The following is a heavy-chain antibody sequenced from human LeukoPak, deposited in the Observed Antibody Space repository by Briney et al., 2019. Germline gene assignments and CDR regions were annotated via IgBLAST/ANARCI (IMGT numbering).Heavy chain of an antibody. J-gene: IGHJ4*02. CDR2: ISAYNGNT. CDR3: ATMGYGSGSYYNVGSY. V-gene: IGHV1-18*01. Sequence: GASVKVSCKASGYTFTSYGISWVRQAPGQGLEWMGWISAYNGNTNYAQKLQGRVTMTIDTSTSTAYMELRSLRSDDTAVYYCATMGYGSGSYYNVGSYWGQGTLVTVSS. CDR1: GYTFTSYG. D-gene: IGHD3-10*01.